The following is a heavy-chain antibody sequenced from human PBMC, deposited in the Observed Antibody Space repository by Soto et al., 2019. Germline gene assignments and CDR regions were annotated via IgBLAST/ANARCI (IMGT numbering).Heavy chain of an antibody. CDR1: GYSITTGYY. V-gene: IGHV4-38-2*01. J-gene: IGHJ4*02. D-gene: IGHD3-22*01. CDR3: ARGVNYYDSSGFYPRDY. Sequence: PSETLSLTCAVSGYSITTGYYWGWVRRPPGKGLEWIGSVYHSGRTSYNPSLESRVTISVDTSKNQFSLSLSSVTAADTAVYYCARGVNYYDSSGFYPRDYWGQGILVTVSS. CDR2: VYHSGRT.